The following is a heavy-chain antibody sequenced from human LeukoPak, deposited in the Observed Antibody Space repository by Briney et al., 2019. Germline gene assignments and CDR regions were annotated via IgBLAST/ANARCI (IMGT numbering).Heavy chain of an antibody. CDR3: AKDRDDYGDPECCNF. D-gene: IGHD4-17*01. V-gene: IGHV3-23*01. CDR1: GFTFFSYA. J-gene: IGHJ3*01. Sequence: PWGSLRLSCAASGFTFFSYAMTWVRQAPGKGLEWVSAITGSGGTTYYADSVKGRFTISRDNSKNILYLEMSSLRAEDTAVYYCAKDRDDYGDPECCNFWGQGTMVTVSS. CDR2: ITGSGGTT.